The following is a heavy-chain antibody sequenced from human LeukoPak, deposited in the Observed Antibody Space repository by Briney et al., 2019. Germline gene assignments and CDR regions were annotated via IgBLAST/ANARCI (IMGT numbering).Heavy chain of an antibody. CDR3: ARSYYDFWSGYNYYYYMDV. J-gene: IGHJ6*03. Sequence: SVKVSCKPSGGTFSSYAISWVRQAPGQGLEWMGGIIPIFGTANYAQKFQGRVTITADESTSTAYMELSSLRSEDTAVYYCARSYYDFWSGYNYYYYMDVWGKGTTVTVSS. CDR1: GGTFSSYA. D-gene: IGHD3-3*01. V-gene: IGHV1-69*13. CDR2: IIPIFGTA.